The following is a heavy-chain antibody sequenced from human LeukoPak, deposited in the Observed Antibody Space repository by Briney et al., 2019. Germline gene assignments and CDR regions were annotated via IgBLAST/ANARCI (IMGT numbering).Heavy chain of an antibody. CDR3: ARDILDY. CDR1: GFMFNNYW. J-gene: IGHJ4*02. V-gene: IGHV3-7*03. D-gene: IGHD2-21*01. CDR2: IGQDGSEK. Sequence: GGSLRLSCAASGFMFNNYWMSWVRQAPGKGLEWVANIGQDGSEKYYVDSVKGRFTISRDNAKNSLYLQMNSLRDEDTAIYYCARDILDYWGQGTLVTVSS.